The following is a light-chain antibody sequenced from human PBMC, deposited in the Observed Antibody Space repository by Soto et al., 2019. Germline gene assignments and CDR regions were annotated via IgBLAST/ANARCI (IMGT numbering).Light chain of an antibody. J-gene: IGKJ1*01. Sequence: IVLTQSPGTLSLSPGERATLSCRASQSVSSTYLAWYQQKPGQAPRLLIYGASSRATGIPDRFSGSGCGEDFRVGIGCFQSEDLAVYFRELYGGPREMLGQGTKVDIK. V-gene: IGKV3-20*01. CDR1: QSVSSTY. CDR2: GAS. CDR3: ELYGGPREM.